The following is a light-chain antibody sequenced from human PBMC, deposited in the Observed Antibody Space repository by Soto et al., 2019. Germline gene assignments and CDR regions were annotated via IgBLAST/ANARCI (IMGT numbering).Light chain of an antibody. V-gene: IGKV1-5*03. Sequence: TLSPTTLSAPVGDRVTITCLASQSVRSWLAWYQQKPGKAPKLLIYKASTLQSGVPSRFGGSGSGTDFTLTISRLQPEDFAVYYCQQYVASPCTFGEGTKVDI. J-gene: IGKJ1*01. CDR2: KAS. CDR1: QSVRSW. CDR3: QQYVASPCT.